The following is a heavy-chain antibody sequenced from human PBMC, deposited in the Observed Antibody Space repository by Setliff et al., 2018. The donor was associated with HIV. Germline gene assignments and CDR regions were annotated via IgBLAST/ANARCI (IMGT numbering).Heavy chain of an antibody. CDR1: RFTFSSYS. D-gene: IGHD5-18*01. Sequence: GGSLRLSCAASRFTFSSYSMHWVRQAPGEGLEWVSYISTSSSTIYYADSVKGRFTISRDNAKNSLYLQMNSLRAEDTAVYYCARGRVDTTMVPPPYLGQGTLVTVSS. CDR3: ARGRVDTTMVPPPY. V-gene: IGHV3-48*01. J-gene: IGHJ4*02. CDR2: ISTSSSTI.